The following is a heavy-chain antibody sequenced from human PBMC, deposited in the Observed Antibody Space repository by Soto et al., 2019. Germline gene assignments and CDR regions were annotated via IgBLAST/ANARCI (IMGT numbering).Heavy chain of an antibody. D-gene: IGHD1-26*01. CDR3: ARRKEWELHYGGWFDP. J-gene: IGHJ5*02. CDR1: GYSFTSYW. Sequence: GESLKISCKGSGYSFTSYWIGWVRQMPGKGLEWMGIIYPGDSDTRYSPSFQGQVTISADKSISTAYLQWSSLKASDTAMYYCARRKEWELHYGGWFDPWGQGTLVTVSS. CDR2: IYPGDSDT. V-gene: IGHV5-51*01.